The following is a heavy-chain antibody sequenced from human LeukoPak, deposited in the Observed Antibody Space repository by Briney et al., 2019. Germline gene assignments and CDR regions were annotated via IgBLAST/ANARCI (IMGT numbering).Heavy chain of an antibody. CDR3: ARHVTETPAASPFYYYYMDV. Sequence: GSTIYTPSLKSRVTISVDTSKNQFSLRLSSVTAADTAVYYCARHVTETPAASPFYYYYMDVWGKGATVTVSS. CDR2: GST. V-gene: IGHV4-59*08. D-gene: IGHD2-2*01. J-gene: IGHJ6*03.